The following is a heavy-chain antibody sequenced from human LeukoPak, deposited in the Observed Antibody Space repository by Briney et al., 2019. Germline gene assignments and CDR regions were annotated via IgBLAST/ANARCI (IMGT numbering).Heavy chain of an antibody. CDR3: ARALSQSAGAAVPSAPIDY. CDR2: TSYDGSSE. J-gene: IGHJ4*02. D-gene: IGHD2-2*01. V-gene: IGHV3-30-3*01. Sequence: PGGSLRLSCAASGLTFSDYVLYWVRQAPGKGLEWVAVTSYDGSSEYYTDSVKGRFTVSRDNSRSTLYLQMNSLRVEDTGVYYCARALSQSAGAAVPSAPIDYWGQGTLVTVSS. CDR1: GLTFSDYV.